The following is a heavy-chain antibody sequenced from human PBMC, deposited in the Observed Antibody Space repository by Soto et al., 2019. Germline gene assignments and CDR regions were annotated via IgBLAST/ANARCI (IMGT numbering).Heavy chain of an antibody. J-gene: IGHJ3*02. CDR2: INPNSGGT. V-gene: IGHV1-2*04. D-gene: IGHD1-26*01. CDR3: ARGGGPNALGDAFDI. Sequence: GASVKVSCKASGYTFTGYYMHWVRQAPGQGLEWMGWINPNSGGTNYAQKFQGWVTMTSDTSISTAYMELSRLRSDDTAVYYCARGGGPNALGDAFDIWGQGTMVTVSS. CDR1: GYTFTGYY.